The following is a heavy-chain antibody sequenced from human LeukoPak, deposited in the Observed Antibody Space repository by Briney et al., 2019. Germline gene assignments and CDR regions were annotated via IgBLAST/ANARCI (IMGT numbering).Heavy chain of an antibody. CDR1: GFTFSSYS. CDR3: ARDRFYSSGNDAFDI. Sequence: SGGSLRLSCAASGFTFSSYSMNWVRQAPGKGLEWVSSISSSSSYIYYADSVKGRFTISRDNAKNSLYLQMNSLRAEDTAVYYCARDRFYSSGNDAFDIWGQGTMVTVSS. V-gene: IGHV3-21*01. J-gene: IGHJ3*02. CDR2: ISSSSSYI. D-gene: IGHD6-19*01.